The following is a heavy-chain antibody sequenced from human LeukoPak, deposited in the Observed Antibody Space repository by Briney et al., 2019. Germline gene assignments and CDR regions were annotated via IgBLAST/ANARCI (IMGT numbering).Heavy chain of an antibody. Sequence: ASVKVSCTASGYSFTTYGISWVRQAPGQGLEWMGWISAYNCNTNYAQKLQGRVTMTTDTSTSTAYMEMRSLRSEDTAVYYCARDVYSGNYYWRYWGQGTLVTVSS. CDR2: ISAYNCNT. J-gene: IGHJ4*02. D-gene: IGHD1-26*01. CDR1: GYSFTTYG. V-gene: IGHV1-18*01. CDR3: ARDVYSGNYYWRY.